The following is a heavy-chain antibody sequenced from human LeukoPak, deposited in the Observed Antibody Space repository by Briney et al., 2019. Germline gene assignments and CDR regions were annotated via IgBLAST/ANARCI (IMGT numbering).Heavy chain of an antibody. V-gene: IGHV3-23*05. CDR1: GFSFSTSA. Sequence: GGSLRLSCAASGFSFSTSAMTWVRQAPGKGLEWVSTIDATGRDTYYADSVKGHFTISRDNSQNTLYLQMSSLRAEDTAVYYCAKGEDGYNYDYWGQGTLVTVSS. D-gene: IGHD5-24*01. CDR3: AKGEDGYNYDY. CDR2: IDATGRDT. J-gene: IGHJ4*02.